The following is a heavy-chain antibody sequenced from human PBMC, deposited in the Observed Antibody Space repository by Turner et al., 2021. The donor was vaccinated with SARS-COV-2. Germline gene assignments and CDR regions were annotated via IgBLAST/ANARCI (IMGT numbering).Heavy chain of an antibody. Sequence: EVQRLESGGGLFQPGGSLRLACAASGFTVSSNYMSWVRQAPGKVLEWVSIIYSGGRTYYAASVKGSFTISRDNSKHTLYLQMTSLRAEDTAVYYCASEQDSSGFVGMDVWGQGTTVTVSS. J-gene: IGHJ6*02. CDR2: IYSGGRT. CDR3: ASEQDSSGFVGMDV. V-gene: IGHV3-66*01. CDR1: GFTVSSNY. D-gene: IGHD3-22*01.